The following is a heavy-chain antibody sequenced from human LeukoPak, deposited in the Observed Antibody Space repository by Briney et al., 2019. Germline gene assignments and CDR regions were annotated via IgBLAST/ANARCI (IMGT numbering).Heavy chain of an antibody. CDR2: ISGSGGST. D-gene: IGHD3-10*01. CDR1: GFTFSSYA. J-gene: IGHJ5*02. Sequence: GGSLRLSCAASGFTFSSYAMSWVRQAPGKGLEWVSAISGSGGSTYYADSVKGRFTISRDNSKNTLYLQMNSLRAEDTAVYYCAKEGMVRGVFIRGYNWFDPWGQGTLVTVSS. V-gene: IGHV3-23*01. CDR3: AKEGMVRGVFIRGYNWFDP.